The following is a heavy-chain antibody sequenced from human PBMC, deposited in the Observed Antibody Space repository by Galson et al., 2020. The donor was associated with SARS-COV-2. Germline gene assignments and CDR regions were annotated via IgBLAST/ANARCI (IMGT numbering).Heavy chain of an antibody. J-gene: IGHJ4*02. V-gene: IGHV3-48*03. CDR2: ISSSGRTI. D-gene: IGHD2-21*01. CDR3: ARLDAYGPGY. Sequence: TGGSLRLSCAASGFTFSNYEMNWVRQAPGKGLEWVSYISSSGRTIHYADSVKGRFTISRYNAKSSQSLQMNSRRAEDTAVYYCARLDAYGPGYWGQGTLVTVSS. CDR1: GFTFSNYE.